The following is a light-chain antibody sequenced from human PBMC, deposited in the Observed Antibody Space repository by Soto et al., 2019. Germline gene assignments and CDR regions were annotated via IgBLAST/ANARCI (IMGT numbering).Light chain of an antibody. Sequence: QSALIQPASVSGSPGQSITISCTGTTSDVGGYNHVSWFQQHPGKVPKLMIYDVNNRPSGVSNRFSGSKSGNTASLTISGLQAEDEADYYCRSYTNTNTLVFGGGTKLTVL. V-gene: IGLV2-14*03. CDR3: RSYTNTNTLV. CDR1: TSDVGGYNH. J-gene: IGLJ2*01. CDR2: DVN.